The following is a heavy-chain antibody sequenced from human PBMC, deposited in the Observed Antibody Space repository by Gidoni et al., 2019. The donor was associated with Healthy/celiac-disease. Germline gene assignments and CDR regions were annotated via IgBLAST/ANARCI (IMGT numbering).Heavy chain of an antibody. CDR1: GASITTYY. Sequence: QMQLQESGPGLLKPSETLSLTCTVSGASITTYYWTGIRQPPGKGLEWIGYIYYRGSGNYNPSLKSRVTISVDTSKNHFSLKPTSVTAADTAVYYCARDGGDNTPYWFDPWGQGTLVTVSS. V-gene: IGHV4-59*01. CDR3: ARDGGDNTPYWFDP. CDR2: IYYRGSG. D-gene: IGHD2-21*02. J-gene: IGHJ5*02.